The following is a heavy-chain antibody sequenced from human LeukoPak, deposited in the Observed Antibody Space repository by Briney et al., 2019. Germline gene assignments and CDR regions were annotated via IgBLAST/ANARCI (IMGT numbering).Heavy chain of an antibody. Sequence: SETLSLTCTVSGGSISSSSYYWGWIRQPPGKGLEWIGSIYYSGSTYYNPSLKSRVTISVDTSKNQFSLKLSSVTAADTAVYYCARDILVDSSSPKIFSYYYYYMDVWGKGTTVTVSS. V-gene: IGHV4-39*07. CDR2: IYYSGST. CDR1: GGSISSSSYY. CDR3: ARDILVDSSSPKIFSYYYYYMDV. D-gene: IGHD6-13*01. J-gene: IGHJ6*03.